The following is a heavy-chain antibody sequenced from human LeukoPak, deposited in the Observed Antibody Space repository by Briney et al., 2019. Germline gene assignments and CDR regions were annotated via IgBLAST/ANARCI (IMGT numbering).Heavy chain of an antibody. CDR1: GFTFSDYY. Sequence: GGSLRLSCAASGFTFSDYYMSWIRQAPGKGLEWVSYISSSGSTIYYADSVKGRFTISRDNAKNSLYLQMNSLRAEDTAVYYCASVRGYSYGYDYYYYMDVWGKGTMVTVSS. D-gene: IGHD5-18*01. CDR2: ISSSGSTI. CDR3: ASVRGYSYGYDYYYYMDV. J-gene: IGHJ6*03. V-gene: IGHV3-11*01.